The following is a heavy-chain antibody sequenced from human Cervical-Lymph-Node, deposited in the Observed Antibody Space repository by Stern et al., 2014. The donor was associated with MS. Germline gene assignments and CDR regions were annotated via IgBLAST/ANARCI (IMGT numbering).Heavy chain of an antibody. J-gene: IGHJ4*02. D-gene: IGHD3-22*01. V-gene: IGHV4-31*03. CDR3: ARDAMYYYDSIGYSFFDY. CDR2: IDNGGST. Sequence: QLQLQESGPGLVKPSQTLSLTCTVSGDSISSGSFYWTWIRQHPEKGLEWIGHIDNGGSTDYNPSLKSRVTISLDTSKSQFSLQLNSVAVADTAVYYCARDAMYYYDSIGYSFFDYWGQGTLVTVSS. CDR1: GDSISSGSFY.